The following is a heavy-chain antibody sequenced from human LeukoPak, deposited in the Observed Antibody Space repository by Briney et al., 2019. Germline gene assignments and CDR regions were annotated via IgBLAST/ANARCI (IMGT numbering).Heavy chain of an antibody. Sequence: SETLSLTCTVSGGSLSSYYWSWIRQPPGKGLEWIGYIYYSGSTNYNPSLKSRVTISVDTSKNQFSLKLSSVTAADTAVYYCARFNYDAVFDCWGQGTLVTVSS. V-gene: IGHV4-59*01. J-gene: IGHJ4*02. CDR1: GGSLSSYY. CDR3: ARFNYDAVFDC. CDR2: IYYSGST. D-gene: IGHD3-22*01.